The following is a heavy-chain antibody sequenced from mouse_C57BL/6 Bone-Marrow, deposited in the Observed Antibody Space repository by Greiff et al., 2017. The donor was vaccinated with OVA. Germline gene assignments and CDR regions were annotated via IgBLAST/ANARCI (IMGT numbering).Heavy chain of an antibody. CDR2: IRSKSNNYAT. CDR3: VRQETGDYFDY. D-gene: IGHD4-1*01. V-gene: IGHV10-1*01. CDR1: GFSFNTYA. Sequence: EVMLVESGGGLVQPKGSLKLSCAASGFSFNTYAMNWVRQAPGKGLEWVARIRSKSNNYATYYADSVKDRFTISRDDSESMLYLQMNNLKTEDTAMYYCVRQETGDYFDYWGQGTTLTVSS. J-gene: IGHJ2*01.